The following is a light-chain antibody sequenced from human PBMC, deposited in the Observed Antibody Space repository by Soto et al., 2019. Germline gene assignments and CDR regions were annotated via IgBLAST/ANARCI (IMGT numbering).Light chain of an antibody. V-gene: IGLV2-14*01. J-gene: IGLJ2*01. Sequence: QSALTQPASVSGSPGQLITISCTGTSSDVGGYKYVSWYQQHPGKAPKLMIYDVSNRPSGVSNRFSGSKSGNTASLTISGLQAEDEAHYYCSSYTSSGTVAFGGGTKVTVL. CDR2: DVS. CDR1: SSDVGGYKY. CDR3: SSYTSSGTVA.